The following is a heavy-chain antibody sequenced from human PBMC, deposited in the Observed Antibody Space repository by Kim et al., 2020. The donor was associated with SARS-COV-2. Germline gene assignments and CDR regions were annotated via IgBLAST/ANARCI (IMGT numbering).Heavy chain of an antibody. CDR1: GFTFSNYW. D-gene: IGHD2-21*02. CDR2: IYNDGTRT. Sequence: GGSLRLSCAASGFTFSNYWMHWVRQAPGKGLEWVSRIYNDGTRTTYADSVRGRFTISRDNAKNTLFLQMNSLRAEDTAVYYCGVVMTAIFSYGMDVWGQGTTVTGS. J-gene: IGHJ6*02. V-gene: IGHV3-74*01. CDR3: GVVMTAIFSYGMDV.